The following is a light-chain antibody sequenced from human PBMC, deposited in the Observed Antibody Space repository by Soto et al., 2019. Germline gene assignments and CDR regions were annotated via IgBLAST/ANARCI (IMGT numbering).Light chain of an antibody. V-gene: IGKV3-20*01. CDR3: HQYDNTPQT. CDR1: QSVSSSY. Sequence: IVLTQSPATLSLSPGERATLSCRASQSVSSSYLAWYQQKPGQAPRLIIYAASIRATGIPDRFSGSVSGTDGSLTISRLETEDGPVYDCHQYDNTPQTFGQGTKVDIK. CDR2: AAS. J-gene: IGKJ2*01.